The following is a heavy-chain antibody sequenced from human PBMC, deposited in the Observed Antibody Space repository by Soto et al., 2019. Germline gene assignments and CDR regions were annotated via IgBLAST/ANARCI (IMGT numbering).Heavy chain of an antibody. CDR2: INNDGSST. CDR1: GFTFSSNW. CDR3: ARRGCTSTSCLNH. D-gene: IGHD2-2*01. V-gene: IGHV3-74*01. Sequence: GGSLRLSCAASGFTFSSNWMHWVRQAPGKGLVWVSRINNDGSSTNYGDSVKGRFTISRDNAKNTLYLQMNSLRAGDTAGDYWARRGCTSTSCLNHWGQETLVTVSS. J-gene: IGHJ5*02.